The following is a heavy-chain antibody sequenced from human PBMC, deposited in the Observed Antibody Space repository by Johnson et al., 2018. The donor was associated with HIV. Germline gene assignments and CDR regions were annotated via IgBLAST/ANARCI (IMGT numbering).Heavy chain of an antibody. CDR1: RFTFDDYA. CDR2: INWNGGST. D-gene: IGHD3-22*01. CDR3: ARGDNYYDSRGYYFAFDI. Sequence: MLLVESGGVVVQPGGSLRLSCETSRFTFDDYAMHWVRQPPGKGLEWVSGINWNGGSTGYAESVKGRFTISRDNAKNTLYLQMGSLRAEEMAVYYCARGDNYYDSRGYYFAFDIWCQGTMVTVSS. V-gene: IGHV3-20*04. J-gene: IGHJ3*02.